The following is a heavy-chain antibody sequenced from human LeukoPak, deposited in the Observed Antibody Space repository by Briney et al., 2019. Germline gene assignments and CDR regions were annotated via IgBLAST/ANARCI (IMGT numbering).Heavy chain of an antibody. Sequence: PGGSLRLSCVASGFTFSDYYMSWIRQAPGKGLEWVSYISSGSSYTNYADSVKGRFTISRDNAKNSLYLQMNNLRAEDTAVYHCARGGKLYDSSGYYYDWGQGTLVTVSS. CDR1: GFTFSDYY. CDR3: ARGGKLYDSSGYYYD. J-gene: IGHJ4*02. D-gene: IGHD3-22*01. V-gene: IGHV3-11*05. CDR2: ISSGSSYT.